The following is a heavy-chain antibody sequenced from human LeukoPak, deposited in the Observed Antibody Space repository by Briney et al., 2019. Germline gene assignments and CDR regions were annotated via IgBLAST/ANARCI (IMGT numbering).Heavy chain of an antibody. V-gene: IGHV1-18*01. J-gene: IGHJ4*02. D-gene: IGHD5-18*01. Sequence: ASVKVSCKASGYTFTSYGISWVRQAPGQGLEWMGWISAYNGNTNYAQKLQGRVTMTTDTSTSTAYMELRSLRSDDTAVYYCARLEHSYGYKLFDYWGQGTLVTVSS. CDR1: GYTFTSYG. CDR3: ARLEHSYGYKLFDY. CDR2: ISAYNGNT.